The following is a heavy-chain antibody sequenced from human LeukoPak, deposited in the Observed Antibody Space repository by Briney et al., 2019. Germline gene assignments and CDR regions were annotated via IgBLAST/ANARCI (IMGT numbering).Heavy chain of an antibody. D-gene: IGHD2-21*02. CDR2: IYSDGRP. CDR1: EFTVSSCS. CDR3: ARDRVETEWHYHPMFDY. Sequence: PGGSLRLSCAASEFTVSSCSMTWVRQAPEKGLEWVSVIYSDGRPYYADSVKDRFTISRDNSKNTLYLQMNSLRAEDTAVYYCARDRVETEWHYHPMFDYWGQGILVTVSS. V-gene: IGHV3-53*01. J-gene: IGHJ4*02.